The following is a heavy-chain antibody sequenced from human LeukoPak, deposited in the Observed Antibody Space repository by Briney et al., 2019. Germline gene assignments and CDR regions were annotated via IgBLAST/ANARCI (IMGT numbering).Heavy chain of an antibody. CDR3: AKDMSSSGWFDAFDI. Sequence: GGSLRLYCAASGFTCDDYAMHWVRQAPGKGLEWVSGISWNSGSIGYADSVKGRFTISRDNAKNSLYLQMNSLRAEDTALYYCAKDMSSSGWFDAFDIWGQGTMVTVSS. J-gene: IGHJ3*02. CDR2: ISWNSGSI. CDR1: GFTCDDYA. D-gene: IGHD6-19*01. V-gene: IGHV3-9*01.